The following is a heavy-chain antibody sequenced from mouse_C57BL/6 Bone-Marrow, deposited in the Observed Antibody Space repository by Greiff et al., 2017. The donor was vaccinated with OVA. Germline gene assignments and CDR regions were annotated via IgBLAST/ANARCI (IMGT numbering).Heavy chain of an antibody. Sequence: VQLQQSGAELVRPGTSVKVSCKASGYAFTNYLIEWVKQRPGQGLEWIGVINPGSGGTNYNEKFKGKATLTADKSSSTAYMQLSSLTSEDSAVYFCARHHPYFDYWCQGTTLTVSS. CDR1: GYAFTNYL. V-gene: IGHV1-54*01. CDR2: INPGSGGT. J-gene: IGHJ2*01. CDR3: ARHHPYFDY.